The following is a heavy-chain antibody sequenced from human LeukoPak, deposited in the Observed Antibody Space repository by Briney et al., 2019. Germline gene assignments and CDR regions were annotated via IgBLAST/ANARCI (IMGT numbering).Heavy chain of an antibody. CDR2: VHPSGGST. V-gene: IGHV1-46*01. CDR3: ARITMTTSGWYFDL. D-gene: IGHD3-22*01. CDR1: GYTFTSYY. J-gene: IGHJ2*01. Sequence: ASVKLSYKASGYTFTSYYMHWLRQAPGQGLEWMGIVHPSGGSTSYAQKFQGRVTMTRDTATSTVYMELSSLRSEDTALYYCARITMTTSGWYFDLWGRGSLVTVSS.